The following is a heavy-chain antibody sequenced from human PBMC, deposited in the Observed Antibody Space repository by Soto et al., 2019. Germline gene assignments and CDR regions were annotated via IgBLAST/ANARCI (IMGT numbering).Heavy chain of an antibody. CDR2: INYSGTT. V-gene: IGHV4-39*01. J-gene: IGHJ4*02. CDR1: GGSISSSGYY. Sequence: QLQVQESGPGLVKTSETLSLTCSVSGGSISSSGYYWVWIRQPPGKGLEWIGSINYSGTTYYTSSLKSRLTMSIDTSMNQFSLKLTSVTAADTAVYYCARLVHAFSNYFDYWGQGILVTVSS. CDR3: ARLVHAFSNYFDY. D-gene: IGHD2-15*01.